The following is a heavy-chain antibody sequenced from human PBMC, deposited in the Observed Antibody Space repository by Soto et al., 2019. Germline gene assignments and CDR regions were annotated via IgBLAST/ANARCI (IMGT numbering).Heavy chain of an antibody. V-gene: IGHV3-30*18. D-gene: IGHD2-15*01. CDR3: AKDVSRGDTAVVVVVTPDY. CDR2: ISYDGSNK. CDR1: GFTFSSYG. Sequence: QVQLVESGGGVVQPGRSLRLSCAASGFTFSSYGMHWVRQAPSKGLEWVAAISYDGSNKFYTDSVKGRFTISRDNSKNTLYLQMNSLRAEDTAVYYCAKDVSRGDTAVVVVVTPDYWGQGTLVTVSS. J-gene: IGHJ4*02.